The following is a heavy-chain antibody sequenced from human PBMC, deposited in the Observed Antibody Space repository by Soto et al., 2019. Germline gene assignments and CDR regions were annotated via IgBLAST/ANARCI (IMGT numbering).Heavy chain of an antibody. CDR3: AKDGAPRYCTRSSCHPAGAY. V-gene: IGHV3-30*18. D-gene: IGHD2-15*01. J-gene: IGHJ4*02. CDR2: ISYDGSNE. CDR1: GFTFSNYG. Sequence: QVQLVESGGGVVQPGRSLRLSCAGSGFTFSNYGLHWVRQAPGKGPEWVAAISYDGSNEYYADSVKGRFTITRDKSKNMLYLQMDSLRPEETAVYYCAKDGAPRYCTRSSCHPAGAYWGQGTLVTVSS.